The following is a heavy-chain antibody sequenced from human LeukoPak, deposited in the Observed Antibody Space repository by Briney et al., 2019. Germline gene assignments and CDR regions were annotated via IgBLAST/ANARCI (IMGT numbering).Heavy chain of an antibody. CDR1: GFTFSSYW. Sequence: GGSLRLSCAASGFTFSSYWMHWVRQAPGKGLVWVSRINSDGSSTSYADSVKGRFTISRDNAKNTLYVQMNSLRAEDTAVYYCARGPYGAATDYWVQGTLVTVSS. CDR3: ARGPYGAATDY. CDR2: INSDGSST. V-gene: IGHV3-74*01. D-gene: IGHD4/OR15-4a*01. J-gene: IGHJ4*02.